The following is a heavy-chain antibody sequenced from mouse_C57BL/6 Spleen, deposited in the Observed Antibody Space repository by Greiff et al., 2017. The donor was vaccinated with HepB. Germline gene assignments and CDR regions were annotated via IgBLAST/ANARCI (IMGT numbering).Heavy chain of an antibody. V-gene: IGHV2-6*01. J-gene: IGHJ4*01. CDR1: GFSLTSYG. CDR3: ARVSLLWDAMDY. D-gene: IGHD1-1*02. CDR2: IWGVGST. Sequence: VKLVESGPGLVAPSQSLSITCTVSGFSLTSYGVDWVRQSPGKGLEWLGVIWGVGSTNYNSALKSRLSISKDNSKSQVFLKMNSLQTDDTAMYYCARVSLLWDAMDYWGQGTSVTVSS.